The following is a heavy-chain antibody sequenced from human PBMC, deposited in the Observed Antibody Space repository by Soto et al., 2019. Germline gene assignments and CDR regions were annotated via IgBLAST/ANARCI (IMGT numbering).Heavy chain of an antibody. CDR2: IKQDGSEK. Sequence: GGSLRLSCAASGFTFSSYWMSWVRQAPGKGLEWVANIKQDGSEKYYVDSVKGRFTISRDNAKNSLYLQMNSLRAEDTAVYYCARDLTRLYCSGGSCYTFDYWGQGTLVTVSS. CDR3: ARDLTRLYCSGGSCYTFDY. V-gene: IGHV3-7*01. CDR1: GFTFSSYW. J-gene: IGHJ4*02. D-gene: IGHD2-15*01.